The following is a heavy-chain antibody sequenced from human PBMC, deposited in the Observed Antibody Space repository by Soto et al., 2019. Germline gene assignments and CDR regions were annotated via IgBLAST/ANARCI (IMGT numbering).Heavy chain of an antibody. D-gene: IGHD1-1*01. Sequence: PSETLSLTCAVSGYSISSGYYWGWIRQPPGKGLEWIGNIYYIGTTSYNPSLKSRVTMSIDTSKNQFSLKLRSVVAADTAMYYCAKNETTRPWFAPWGQGTLVTVSS. V-gene: IGHV4-38-2*01. CDR1: GYSISSGYY. CDR2: IYYIGTT. J-gene: IGHJ5*02. CDR3: AKNETTRPWFAP.